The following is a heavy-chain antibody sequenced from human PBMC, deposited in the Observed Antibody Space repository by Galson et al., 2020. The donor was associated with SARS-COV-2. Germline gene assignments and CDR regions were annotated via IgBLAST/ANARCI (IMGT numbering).Heavy chain of an antibody. CDR3: ATTVVGYRSSYFDS. J-gene: IGHJ5*01. CDR2: SDRDS. CDR1: GFSLRELS. D-gene: IGHD6-25*01. V-gene: IGHV1-24*01. Sequence: ASVKVSCKVSGFSLRELSMDWVRQVPGEGLEWMGSSDRDSGYAQKFRGRVTVTEDTSTDTAYMELTSLRSEDTAMYYCATTVVGYRSSYFDSWGQGTLVTVSS.